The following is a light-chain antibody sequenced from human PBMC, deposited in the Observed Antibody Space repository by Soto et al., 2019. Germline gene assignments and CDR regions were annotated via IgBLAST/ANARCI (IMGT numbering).Light chain of an antibody. V-gene: IGKV1-5*03. CDR2: KAS. J-gene: IGKJ2*01. Sequence: DIQMTQSPSTLSASVGDRVTITCRASQSVSSWMTWYQQKPGKAPKLLIYKASSLESGVPSRFSGSGSGTEFTLTISSLQPDDFATYYCQQYITYPYTFGQGTRLEIK. CDR3: QQYITYPYT. CDR1: QSVSSW.